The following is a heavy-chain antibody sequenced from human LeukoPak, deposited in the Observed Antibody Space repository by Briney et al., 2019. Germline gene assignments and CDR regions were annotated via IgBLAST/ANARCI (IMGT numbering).Heavy chain of an antibody. CDR1: GYSFTSYW. V-gene: IGHV5-51*01. CDR2: IYPGDSDT. J-gene: IGHJ4*02. D-gene: IGHD3-9*01. CDR3: ARGLKKYYDILTGYSAGFDY. Sequence: GESLKISCKGSGYSFTSYWIGWVRQMPGKGLEWMGIIYPGDSDTRYSPSFQGQVTISADKSISTAYLQWSSLKASDTATYYCARGLKKYYDILTGYSAGFDYWGQGTLVTVSS.